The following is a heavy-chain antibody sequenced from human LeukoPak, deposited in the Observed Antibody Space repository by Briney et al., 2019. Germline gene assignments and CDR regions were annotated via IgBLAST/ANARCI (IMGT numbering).Heavy chain of an antibody. J-gene: IGHJ5*02. V-gene: IGHV5-51*01. CDR3: ARMDYYDSSGLGRWFDP. CDR1: GHSFTSYW. CDR2: IYPGDSDT. Sequence: GESLKISCKGSGHSFTSYWICWVRQMPGKGLEWMGIIYPGDSDTRYSPSFQGQVTISADKSISTAYLQWSSLKASDTAMYYCARMDYYDSSGLGRWFDPWGQGTLVTVSS. D-gene: IGHD3-22*01.